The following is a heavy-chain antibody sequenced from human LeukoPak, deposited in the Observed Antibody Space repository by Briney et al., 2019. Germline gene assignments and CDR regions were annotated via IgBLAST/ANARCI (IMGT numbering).Heavy chain of an antibody. CDR1: GYTFTSYY. CDR3: AGAPPRRSGWYAGAFDI. Sequence: ASVKDSCKASGYTFTSYYMHWVRQAPGQGLEWMGIINPSGGSTSYAQKFQGRVTMTRDTSTSTVYVELSSLRSEDTAVYYCAGAPPRRSGWYAGAFDIWGQGTMVTVSS. CDR2: INPSGGST. D-gene: IGHD6-19*01. V-gene: IGHV1-46*01. J-gene: IGHJ3*02.